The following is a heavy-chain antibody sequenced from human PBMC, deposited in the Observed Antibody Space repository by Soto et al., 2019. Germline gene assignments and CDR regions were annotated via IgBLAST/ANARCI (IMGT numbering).Heavy chain of an antibody. Sequence: SETLSLTCAVYGGSFSGYYWSWIRQPPGKGLEWIGEINHSGSTNYNPSLKSRVTISVDTSKNQFSLKLSSVTAADTAVYYCARGFWSGSYSGGLGMDVWGQGSTVTVS. V-gene: IGHV4-34*01. J-gene: IGHJ6*02. CDR3: ARGFWSGSYSGGLGMDV. D-gene: IGHD3-3*01. CDR2: INHSGST. CDR1: GGSFSGYY.